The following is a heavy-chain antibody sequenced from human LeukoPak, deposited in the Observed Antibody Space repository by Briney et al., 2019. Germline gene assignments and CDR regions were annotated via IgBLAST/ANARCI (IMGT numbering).Heavy chain of an antibody. CDR3: ARDHNFAFDN. V-gene: IGHV3-9*01. D-gene: IGHD5-24*01. CDR2: ISWNSGSI. Sequence: GRSLRLSCAASGFTFDDYAMHWVRQAPGKGLEWVSGISWNSGSIGYADSVKGRFTISADNAKNSLYLQMNSLRVEDTAVYYCARDHNFAFDNWGQGTLVTVSS. CDR1: GFTFDDYA. J-gene: IGHJ4*02.